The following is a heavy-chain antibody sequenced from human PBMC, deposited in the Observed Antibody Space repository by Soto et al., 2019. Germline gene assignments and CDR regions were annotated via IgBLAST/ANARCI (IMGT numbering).Heavy chain of an antibody. D-gene: IGHD2-15*01. V-gene: IGHV1-69*13. Sequence: SVKVSCKASGGTFSSYAISWVRQAPGQGLEWMGGIIPIFGTASYAQKFQGRVTITADESTSTAYVELSSLRSEDTAVYYCARDRGVVVAAGVSSFDIWGQGTMVTVSS. CDR2: IIPIFGTA. CDR3: ARDRGVVVAAGVSSFDI. J-gene: IGHJ3*02. CDR1: GGTFSSYA.